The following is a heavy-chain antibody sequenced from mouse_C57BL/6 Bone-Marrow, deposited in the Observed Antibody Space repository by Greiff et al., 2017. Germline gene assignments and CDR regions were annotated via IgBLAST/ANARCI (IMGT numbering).Heavy chain of an antibody. CDR1: GFHIKNTY. CDR2: IDPANGNT. V-gene: IGHV14-3*01. Sequence: DVQLQESVAELVRPGASVKLSCTASGFHIKNTYMHWVKQRPEQGLEWIGRIDPANGNTKYAPKFQGKATITADTSSNTAYLQLSSLTSEDTAIYYCARRVLAWFAYWGQGTLVTVSA. J-gene: IGHJ3*01. D-gene: IGHD2-14*01. CDR3: ARRVLAWFAY.